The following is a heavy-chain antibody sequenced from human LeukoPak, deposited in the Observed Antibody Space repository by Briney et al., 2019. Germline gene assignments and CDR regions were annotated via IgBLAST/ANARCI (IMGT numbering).Heavy chain of an antibody. CDR3: GGPYCSGGSCYSRVKYGMDV. J-gene: IGHJ6*04. D-gene: IGHD2-15*01. Sequence: SVKVSCKASGGTFSSYAISWVRQAPGQGLEWMGGIIPIFGTANYAQKFQGRVTITADESTSTAYMELSSLRSEDTAVYYCGGPYCSGGSCYSRVKYGMDVWGKGTTVTVPS. V-gene: IGHV1-69*13. CDR1: GGTFSSYA. CDR2: IIPIFGTA.